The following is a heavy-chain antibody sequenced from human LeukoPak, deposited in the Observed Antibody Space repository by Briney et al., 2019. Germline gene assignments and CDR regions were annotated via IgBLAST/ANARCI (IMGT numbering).Heavy chain of an antibody. J-gene: IGHJ4*02. CDR3: ARVGRNFDY. Sequence: SETLSLTCTVSGGSISSGDYYWSWIRQPPGKGLEWIGYIYYSGSTNYNPSLKSRVTISVDKSKNQFSLKLSSVTAADTAVYYCARVGRNFDYWGQGTLVTVSS. CDR1: GGSISSGDYY. D-gene: IGHD3-10*01. CDR2: IYYSGST. V-gene: IGHV4-30-4*08.